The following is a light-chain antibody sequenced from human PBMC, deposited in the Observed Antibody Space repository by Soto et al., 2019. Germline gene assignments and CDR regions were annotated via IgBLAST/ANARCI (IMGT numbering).Light chain of an antibody. V-gene: IGKV3-15*01. J-gene: IGKJ1*01. CDR2: GAS. CDR3: QQYNNLWT. CDR1: QSVSSN. Sequence: EIVMMQSPATLSVSPGERATLSCRASQSVSSNLAWYQQKPGQAPRLLIYGASTRATGIPARFSGSGSGTEFTLTISSLQSEDFAVYYCQQYNNLWTFGQGTKVDIK.